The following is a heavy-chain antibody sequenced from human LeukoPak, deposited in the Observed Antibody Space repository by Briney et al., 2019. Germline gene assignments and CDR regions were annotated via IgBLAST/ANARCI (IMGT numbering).Heavy chain of an antibody. J-gene: IGHJ4*02. Sequence: GRSLRLSCAASGFTFSSYAMHWVRQAPGKGLEGVAVISYDGSNKYYADSVKGRFTISRDNSKNTLYVQMNSLRAEDTAVYYCARDGNIGYCSSTSCYGYFDYWGQGTLVTVSS. CDR1: GFTFSSYA. D-gene: IGHD2-2*01. CDR3: ARDGNIGYCSSTSCYGYFDY. V-gene: IGHV3-30*04. CDR2: ISYDGSNK.